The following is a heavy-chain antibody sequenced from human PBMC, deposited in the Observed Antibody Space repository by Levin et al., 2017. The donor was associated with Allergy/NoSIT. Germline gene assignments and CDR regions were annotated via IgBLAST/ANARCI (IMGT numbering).Heavy chain of an antibody. CDR1: GFTFSDHY. V-gene: IGHV3-72*01. Sequence: GGSLRLSCAASGFTFSDHYMDWVRQAPGKGLEWVGRTRNKANSYTTEYAASVRGRFTISRDDSKSTLYLQMNSLKTEDTAVYFCVRDRVTPGDPYYLDYWGQGTLVTVSS. J-gene: IGHJ4*02. D-gene: IGHD2-21*02. CDR2: TRNKANSYTT. CDR3: VRDRVTPGDPYYLDY.